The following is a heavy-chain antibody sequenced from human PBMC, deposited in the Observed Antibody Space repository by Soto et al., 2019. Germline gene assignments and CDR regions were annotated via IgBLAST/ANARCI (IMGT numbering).Heavy chain of an antibody. Sequence: PGGSLRLSCAASGFTFSSYAMHWVRQAPGKGLEWVAVISYDGSNKYYADSVKGRFTISRDNSKNTLYLQMNSLRAEDTAVYYCARNYDILTGTLDVWGQGTTVTVSS. D-gene: IGHD3-9*01. CDR2: ISYDGSNK. J-gene: IGHJ6*02. V-gene: IGHV3-30-3*01. CDR3: ARNYDILTGTLDV. CDR1: GFTFSSYA.